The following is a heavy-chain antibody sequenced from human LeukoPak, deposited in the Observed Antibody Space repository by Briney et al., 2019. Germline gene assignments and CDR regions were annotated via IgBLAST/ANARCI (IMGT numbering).Heavy chain of an antibody. CDR2: ISGSGGST. D-gene: IGHD6-19*01. J-gene: IGHJ4*02. V-gene: IGHV3-23*01. CDR1: GFTFSTYA. CDR3: AKPQSNGWYYFDY. Sequence: GGSLRLSCAASGFTFSTYAMSWVRQAPGKGLEWVSAISGSGGSTYFAASVKGRFTISRDNSKNTLYLQMNSLRAEDTAVYYCAKPQSNGWYYFDYWGRGTLVTVSS.